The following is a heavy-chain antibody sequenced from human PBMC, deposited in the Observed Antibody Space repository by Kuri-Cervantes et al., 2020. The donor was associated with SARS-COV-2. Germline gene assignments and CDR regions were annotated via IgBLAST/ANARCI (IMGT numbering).Heavy chain of an antibody. J-gene: IGHJ6*03. CDR2: IYHSGST. V-gene: IGHV4-38-2*01. Sequence: SETLSLTCAVSGYSISSGYYWGWIRQPPGKGLEWIGSIYHSGSTYYNPSLKSRVTISVDTSKNQFSLKLSPVTAADTAVYYCARQVLLWFGELNYMDVWGKGTTVTVSS. CDR1: GYSISSGYY. D-gene: IGHD3-10*01. CDR3: ARQVLLWFGELNYMDV.